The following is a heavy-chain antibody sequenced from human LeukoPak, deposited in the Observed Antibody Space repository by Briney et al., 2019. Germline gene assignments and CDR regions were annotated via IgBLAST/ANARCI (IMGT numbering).Heavy chain of an antibody. CDR2: INPNSGST. CDR3: ARWPVTGDDAFDI. Sequence: ASVKVSCKASAYTFTGYYIHWVRQAPGQGLEWMGWINPNSGSTKYAQRLQGRVTMTRDTSISTAYMDLSRLTSDDTAVYYCARWPVTGDDAFDIWGQGTMVTVSS. J-gene: IGHJ3*02. CDR1: AYTFTGYY. D-gene: IGHD7-27*01. V-gene: IGHV1-2*02.